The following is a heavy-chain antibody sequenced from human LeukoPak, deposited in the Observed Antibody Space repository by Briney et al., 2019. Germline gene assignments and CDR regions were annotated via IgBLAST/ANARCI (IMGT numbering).Heavy chain of an antibody. CDR1: GYTFTDYY. CDR3: ATIFADLGFDY. Sequence: EASVKVSCKASGYTFTDYYMHWVQQAPGKGLERMGRVDPEDGETIYAEKFQGRVTITADTSTDTAYMELSSLRSEDTAVYYCATIFADLGFDYWGQGTLVTVSS. V-gene: IGHV1-69-2*01. D-gene: IGHD3-3*01. J-gene: IGHJ4*02. CDR2: VDPEDGET.